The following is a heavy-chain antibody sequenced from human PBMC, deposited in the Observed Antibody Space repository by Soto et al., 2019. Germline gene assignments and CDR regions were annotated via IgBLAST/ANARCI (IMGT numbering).Heavy chain of an antibody. CDR3: ARLSFLRWPNPYYYGMDV. Sequence: PGGSLRLSCVASGLTFGSRAMSWVRQAPGEXLQWVSTITDTGGYAKYADSVRGRFVISRDNSKKTLYLQMTSLTAEDSAMYYCARLSFLRWPNPYYYGMDVWGQGTTVTVCS. CDR2: ITDTGGYA. J-gene: IGHJ6*02. CDR1: GLTFGSRA. D-gene: IGHD2-21*01. V-gene: IGHV3-23*01.